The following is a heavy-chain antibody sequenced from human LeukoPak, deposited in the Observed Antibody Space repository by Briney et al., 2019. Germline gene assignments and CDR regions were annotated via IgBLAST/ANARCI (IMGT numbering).Heavy chain of an antibody. CDR3: AKDPSSGWYHLWYFDY. CDR1: GFTFSSYA. D-gene: IGHD6-19*01. Sequence: GGSLRLSCAASGFTFSSYAMSWVRQAPGKGLEWVSAISGSGGSTYYADSVKGRFTISRDNSKNTLYLQMNSLRAEDTAVYYCAKDPSSGWYHLWYFDYWGQGTLVTVSS. V-gene: IGHV3-23*01. CDR2: ISGSGGST. J-gene: IGHJ4*02.